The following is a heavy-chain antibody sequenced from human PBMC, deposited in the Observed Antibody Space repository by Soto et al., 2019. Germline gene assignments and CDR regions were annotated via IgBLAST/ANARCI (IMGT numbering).Heavy chain of an antibody. V-gene: IGHV1-69*06. CDR1: GGTFSSYA. Sequence: QVQLVQSGAEVKKHGSSVKVSCKASGGTFSSYAISWVRQAPGQGLEWMGGIIPIFGTANYAQKFQGRVTITPDKSPSTAYMELSSLRSEDTAVYYCARDGHRAGPSVYWGQGTLVTVSS. CDR2: IIPIFGTA. CDR3: ARDGHRAGPSVY. J-gene: IGHJ4*02.